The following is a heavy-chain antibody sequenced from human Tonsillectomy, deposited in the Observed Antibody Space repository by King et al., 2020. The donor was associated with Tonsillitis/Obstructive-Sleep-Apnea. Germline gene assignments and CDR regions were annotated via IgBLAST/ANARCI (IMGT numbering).Heavy chain of an antibody. CDR1: GGSISSYY. D-gene: IGHD6-6*01. Sequence: QLQESGPGLVKPSETLSLTCTVSGGSISSYYWSWIRQPPGKGLEWIGYIYYSGSTNYNPSLKSRVTISVDTSKNQFSLKLSSVTAADTAVYYCARDNHSSSLISWGPGTLVTVSS. CDR2: IYYSGST. CDR3: ARDNHSSSLIS. V-gene: IGHV4-59*01. J-gene: IGHJ5*02.